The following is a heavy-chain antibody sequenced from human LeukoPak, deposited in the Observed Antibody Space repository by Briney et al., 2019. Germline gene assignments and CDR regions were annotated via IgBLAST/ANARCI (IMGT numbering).Heavy chain of an antibody. CDR1: GYTFINYY. Sequence: ASVKVSCKASGYTFINYYMHWVRQAPGQGLEWMGMINPSGGSTTYAQKFQGRVTLTRDTSTSTVYMELSSLRSEDTAVYYCARSCYSSPRSWFDPWGQGTLVTVSS. V-gene: IGHV1-46*01. CDR2: INPSGGST. D-gene: IGHD6-13*01. CDR3: ARSCYSSPRSWFDP. J-gene: IGHJ5*02.